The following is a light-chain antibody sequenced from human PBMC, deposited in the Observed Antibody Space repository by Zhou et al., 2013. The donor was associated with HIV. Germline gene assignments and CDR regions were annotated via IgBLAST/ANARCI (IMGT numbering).Light chain of an antibody. Sequence: DIQMTQSPSSVSASVGDRITITCRASQGISKWLAWYQQKPGKAPKLLIYGASSLQSGVPSRFSGSGFGTDFTLTISGLQPDDFATYYCQQYNTDTGTFGQGTKVEVK. CDR1: QGISKW. CDR2: GAS. V-gene: IGKV1D-16*01. CDR3: QQYNTDTGT. J-gene: IGKJ1*01.